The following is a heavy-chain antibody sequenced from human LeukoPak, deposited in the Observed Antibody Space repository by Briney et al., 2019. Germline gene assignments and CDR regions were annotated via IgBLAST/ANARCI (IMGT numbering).Heavy chain of an antibody. CDR2: ISRRSSNI. CDR3: ARDAQWLVPEGYFYYMDV. V-gene: IGHV3-21*01. CDR1: GFTFSRYR. Sequence: GGSLRLSCAGSGFTFSRYRMKWVRQAPGKGVERVSSISRRSSNIFYADSVKGRLTISRDNAKNSLYLQMNSLGAEDTAVNYCARDAQWLVPEGYFYYMDVWGKGTTVTVSS. J-gene: IGHJ6*03. D-gene: IGHD6-19*01.